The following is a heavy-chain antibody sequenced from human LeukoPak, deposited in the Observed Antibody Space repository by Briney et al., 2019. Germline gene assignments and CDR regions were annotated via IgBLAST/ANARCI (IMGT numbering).Heavy chain of an antibody. CDR3: ARDRPYTGGWRGFDY. Sequence: SVKVSCKASGGTFSSYAISWVRQAPGQGLERMGGIIPIFGTANYAQKFQGRVTITADESTSTAYMELSSLRSEDTAVYYCARDRPYTGGWRGFDYWGQGTLVTVSS. CDR1: GGTFSSYA. D-gene: IGHD6-19*01. J-gene: IGHJ4*02. V-gene: IGHV1-69*13. CDR2: IIPIFGTA.